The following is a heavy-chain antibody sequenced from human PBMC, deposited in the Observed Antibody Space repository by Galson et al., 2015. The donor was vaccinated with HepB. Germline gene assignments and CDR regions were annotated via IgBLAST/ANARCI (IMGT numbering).Heavy chain of an antibody. CDR3: ARGSTGVRYCSGTSCLTFDY. CDR1: GYTFTNYA. J-gene: IGHJ4*02. Sequence: SVKVSCKASGYTFTNYAISWVRQAPGQGLEWMGWTNPYNDNTNYVQNLQGRVTMTTDTSTSTVYMELRSLRSDDTAVYYCARGSTGVRYCSGTSCLTFDYWGQGTLVTVSS. V-gene: IGHV1-18*04. D-gene: IGHD2-2*01. CDR2: TNPYNDNT.